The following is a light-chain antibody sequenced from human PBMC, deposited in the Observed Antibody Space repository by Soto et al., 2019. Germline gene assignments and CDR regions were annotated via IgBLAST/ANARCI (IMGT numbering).Light chain of an antibody. CDR3: QQHYNVPFT. J-gene: IGKJ3*01. CDR1: QSVFYSTTNKHY. Sequence: DIVMTQSPDSLAVSLGERATINCKASQSVFYSTTNKHYLSWYQQKPGQSPRLLISWVSIRESGVPDRFSGSGSGTEFTLTISSLQAEDVAVYYCQQHYNVPFTFGPGTKVDIK. V-gene: IGKV4-1*01. CDR2: WVS.